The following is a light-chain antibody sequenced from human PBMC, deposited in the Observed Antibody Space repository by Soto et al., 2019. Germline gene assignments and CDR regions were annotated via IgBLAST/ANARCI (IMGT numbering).Light chain of an antibody. CDR3: SSYTTTSTWV. V-gene: IGLV2-14*01. J-gene: IGLJ3*02. CDR2: EVS. Sequence: QSVLTQPASVSGSPGQSITISCSGTSSDVGGYNYVSWYQQHPGKAPKLLIFEVSNRSSGVSNRFSASKSENTASLTISGVQAEDEADYFCSSYTTTSTWVFVGGTQLTVL. CDR1: SSDVGGYNY.